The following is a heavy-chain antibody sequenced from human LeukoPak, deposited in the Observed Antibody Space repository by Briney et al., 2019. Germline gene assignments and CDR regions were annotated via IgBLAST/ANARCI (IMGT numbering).Heavy chain of an antibody. J-gene: IGHJ4*02. CDR1: GGSFSGYY. CDR2: INHSGST. D-gene: IGHD6-13*01. V-gene: IGHV4-34*01. Sequence: SETLSLTCAVYGGSFSGYYWSWIRQPSGKGLEWIGEINHSGSTNYNPSLKSRVTISVDTSKNQFSLKLSSVTAADTAVYYCARGLIAAAGIGYWGQGTLVTVSS. CDR3: ARGLIAAAGIGY.